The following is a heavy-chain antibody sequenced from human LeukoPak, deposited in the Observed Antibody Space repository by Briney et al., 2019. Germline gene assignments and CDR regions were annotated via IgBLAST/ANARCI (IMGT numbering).Heavy chain of an antibody. CDR3: ARVSRGYSYALLDY. CDR1: GGSTSSGSYY. D-gene: IGHD5-18*01. Sequence: PSQTLSLTCTVSGGSTSSGSYYWGWIRQPPGKGLEWIGSIYHSGSTYYNPSLKSRVTISVDTSKNQFSLKLSSVTAADTAVYYCARVSRGYSYALLDYWGQGTLVTVSS. V-gene: IGHV4-39*07. CDR2: IYHSGST. J-gene: IGHJ4*02.